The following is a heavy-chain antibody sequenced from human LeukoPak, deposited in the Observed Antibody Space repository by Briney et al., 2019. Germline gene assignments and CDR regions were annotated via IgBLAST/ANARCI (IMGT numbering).Heavy chain of an antibody. CDR1: GFTFSSYS. CDR3: ARRSLQDAFDI. V-gene: IGHV3-21*01. CDR2: ISSSSSYI. J-gene: IGHJ3*02. Sequence: GGSLRLSCAASGFTFSSYSMTWVRQAPGKGLEWVSSISSSSSYIYYADSVKGRFTISRDNAKNSLYLQMNSLRAEDTAVYYCARRSLQDAFDIWGQGTMVTVSS. D-gene: IGHD1-26*01.